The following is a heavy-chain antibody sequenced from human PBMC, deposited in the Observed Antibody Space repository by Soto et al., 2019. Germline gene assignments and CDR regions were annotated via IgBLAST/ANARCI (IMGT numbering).Heavy chain of an antibody. CDR1: GFTLSDHY. V-gene: IGHV3-11*06. Sequence: GGSLRLSCAASGFTLSDHYVSWIRQAPGKGLEWIGYSSNSGSFTRYADSVKGRFSISRDNAKSSLYLQISSLRGDDTATYYCVNSGDNYNLLDYWGQGTPVTVSS. D-gene: IGHD1-1*01. J-gene: IGHJ4*02. CDR2: SSNSGSFT. CDR3: VNSGDNYNLLDY.